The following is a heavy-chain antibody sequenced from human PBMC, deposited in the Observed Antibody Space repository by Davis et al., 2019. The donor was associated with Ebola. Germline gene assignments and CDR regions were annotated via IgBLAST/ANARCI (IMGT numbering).Heavy chain of an antibody. J-gene: IGHJ6*04. Sequence: GESLKISCKASGYSFTSYWINWVRRMPGKGLEWMGIIYPGDSDTRYSPSFQGQVTFSVDKSISTAYLQWNSLKASDSAMFYCARSGLSGMDVWGTGTPVTVSS. CDR1: GYSFTSYW. CDR3: ARSGLSGMDV. D-gene: IGHD3-10*01. V-gene: IGHV5-51*01. CDR2: IYPGDSDT.